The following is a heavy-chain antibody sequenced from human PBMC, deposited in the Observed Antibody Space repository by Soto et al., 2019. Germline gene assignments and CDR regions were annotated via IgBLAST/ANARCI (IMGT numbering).Heavy chain of an antibody. D-gene: IGHD4-17*01. CDR3: ASSTTVVTTYYYYGMDV. V-gene: IGHV3-30*14. J-gene: IGHJ6*02. Sequence: QVQLVESGGGVVQPGRSLRLSCAASGFTFSSYAMHWVRQAPGKGLEWVAVISYDGSNKYYADSVKGRFTISRDNSKNTAYLAMNRPRAEDTAVYYCASSTTVVTTYYYYGMDVWGQGTTVTVSS. CDR2: ISYDGSNK. CDR1: GFTFSSYA.